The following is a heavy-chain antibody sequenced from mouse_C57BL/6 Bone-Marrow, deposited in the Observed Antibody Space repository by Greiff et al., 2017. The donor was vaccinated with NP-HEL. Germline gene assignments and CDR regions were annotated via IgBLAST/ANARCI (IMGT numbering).Heavy chain of an antibody. CDR3: TTSYYGSRGYWYFDV. J-gene: IGHJ1*03. CDR2: IDPENGDT. V-gene: IGHV14-4*01. Sequence: VQLLQSGAELVRPGASVKLSCTASGFNIKDDYMHWVKQRPEQGLEWIGWIDPENGDTEYASKFQGKATITADTSSNTAYLQLSSLTSEDTAVYYCTTSYYGSRGYWYFDVWGTGTTVTVSP. CDR1: GFNIKDDY. D-gene: IGHD1-1*01.